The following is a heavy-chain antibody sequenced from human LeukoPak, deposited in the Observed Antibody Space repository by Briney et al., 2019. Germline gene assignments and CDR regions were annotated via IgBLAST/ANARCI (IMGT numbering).Heavy chain of an antibody. V-gene: IGHV3-23*01. J-gene: IGHJ4*02. CDR1: GFTFSSYA. CDR2: ISGSGGST. CDR3: AKDSNYDILTGYSPFDY. D-gene: IGHD3-9*01. Sequence: PGGSLRLSCAASGFTFSSYALSWVRQAPGKGLEWVSAISGSGGSTYYADSVKGRFTISRDNSKNTLYLQMNSLRAEDTAIYYCAKDSNYDILTGYSPFDYWGQGTLVTVSS.